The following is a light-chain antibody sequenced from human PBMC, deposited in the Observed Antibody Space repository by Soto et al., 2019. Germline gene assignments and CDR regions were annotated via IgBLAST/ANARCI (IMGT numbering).Light chain of an antibody. CDR2: DAS. V-gene: IGKV3-11*01. CDR3: QQRSNWPPYMYT. CDR1: QSVSSY. J-gene: IGKJ2*01. Sequence: EIVLTQSPGNLSLSPGERATLSCRASQSVSSYLAWYQQKPGQAPRLLIYDASNRATGIPARFSGSGSGTDFTLTISSLEPEDFAVYYCQQRSNWPPYMYTFGQGTKLEIK.